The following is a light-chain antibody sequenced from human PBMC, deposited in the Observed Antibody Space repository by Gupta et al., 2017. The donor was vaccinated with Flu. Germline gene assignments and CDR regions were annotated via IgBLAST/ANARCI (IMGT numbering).Light chain of an antibody. CDR3: QSYDSSLSGSYVV. V-gene: IGLV1-40*01. CDR1: SSNIGAGYD. Sequence: QSVLTQPPSVSGAPGQRVTISCTGSSSNIGAGYDVPWYQQLPGTAPKLLIYGNSNRPSGVPDRFSGSKSGTSASLAITGLQAEDEADYYCQSYDSSLSGSYVVFGGGTKLTVL. CDR2: GNS. J-gene: IGLJ2*01.